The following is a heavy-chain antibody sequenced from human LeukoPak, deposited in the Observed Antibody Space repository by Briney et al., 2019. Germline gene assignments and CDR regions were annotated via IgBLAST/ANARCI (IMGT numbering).Heavy chain of an antibody. V-gene: IGHV3-23*01. CDR1: RFTFNNYP. J-gene: IGHJ4*02. D-gene: IGHD2-21*02. CDR3: AKEAELTVSALFDH. CDR2: ISDSGGST. Sequence: GGSLRLSCAASRFTFNNYPMSWVRQAPGKGLEWVSAISDSGGSTFYADSVKGRFTISRDSSKNTLLLQLNSLRAEDTAVYYCAKEAELTVSALFDHWGQGTLVTVSS.